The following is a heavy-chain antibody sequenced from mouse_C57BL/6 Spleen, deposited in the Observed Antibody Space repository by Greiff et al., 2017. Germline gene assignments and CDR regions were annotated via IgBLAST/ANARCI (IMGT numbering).Heavy chain of an antibody. CDR3: ARKGYRSCFDY. CDR2: IDPSDSET. Sequence: QVQLKQPGAELVRPGSSVKLSCKASGYTFTSYWMHWVKQRPIQGLEWIGNIDPSDSETHYNQKFKDKATLTVDKSSSTAYMQLSSLTSEDSAVYYCARKGYRSCFDYWGQGTTLTVSS. V-gene: IGHV1-52*01. CDR1: GYTFTSYW. J-gene: IGHJ2*01. D-gene: IGHD1-3*01.